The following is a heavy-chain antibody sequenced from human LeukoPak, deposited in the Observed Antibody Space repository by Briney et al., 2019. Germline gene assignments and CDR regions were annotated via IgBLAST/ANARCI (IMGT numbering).Heavy chain of an antibody. D-gene: IGHD4-11*01. CDR3: ARAENDYTKFDP. CDR1: GYTFTSYD. Sequence: ASVKVSCKASGYTFTSYDINWVRQATGQGLEWMGWMNPNSGNTDYAQKFQGRVTMTRNTSISTAYMELSSLRSEDTAVYYCARAENDYTKFDPWGQGTLVTVSS. J-gene: IGHJ5*02. V-gene: IGHV1-8*01. CDR2: MNPNSGNT.